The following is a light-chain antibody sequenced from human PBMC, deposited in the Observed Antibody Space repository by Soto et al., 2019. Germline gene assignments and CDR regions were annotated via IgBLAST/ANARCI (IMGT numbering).Light chain of an antibody. Sequence: EIVMTQSPATLSVSPGERATLSCRASQSVSSNLAWYQQKPGQAPRLLIYGASTRATGIPARFSGSGSGTVFTLTINSLQSEDFAVYYCQQYNNWLEYTSGQGTKLEIK. V-gene: IGKV3-15*01. CDR2: GAS. J-gene: IGKJ2*01. CDR3: QQYNNWLEYT. CDR1: QSVSSN.